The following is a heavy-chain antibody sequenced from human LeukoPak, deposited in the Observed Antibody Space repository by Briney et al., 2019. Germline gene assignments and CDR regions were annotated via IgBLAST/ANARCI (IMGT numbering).Heavy chain of an antibody. J-gene: IGHJ3*02. CDR3: ASFSEWNYGKPYAFDI. D-gene: IGHD3-3*01. CDR2: IYYSGST. V-gene: IGHV4-59*01. CDR1: GGSISSYY. Sequence: PSETLSLTCTVSGGSISSYYWSWIRQPPGKGLEWIGYIYYSGSTNYNPSLKSRVTISVDTSKNQFSLKLSSVTAADTAVYYCASFSEWNYGKPYAFDIWGRGTMVTVSS.